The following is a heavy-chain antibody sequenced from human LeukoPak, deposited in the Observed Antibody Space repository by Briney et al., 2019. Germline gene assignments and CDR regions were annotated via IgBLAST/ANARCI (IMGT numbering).Heavy chain of an antibody. CDR2: IHSSGSS. V-gene: IGHV4-59*11. Sequence: SETLSLTCTVSDGSISGHYWSWIRQPPGKGLEWIGYIHSSGSSNYNPSLKSRVTISVDTSENQFSLKVYSVTAADTAVYYCERYGDGYRYDSWGQGILVTVSS. J-gene: IGHJ5*01. CDR1: DGSISGHY. CDR3: ERYGDGYRYDS. D-gene: IGHD5-24*01.